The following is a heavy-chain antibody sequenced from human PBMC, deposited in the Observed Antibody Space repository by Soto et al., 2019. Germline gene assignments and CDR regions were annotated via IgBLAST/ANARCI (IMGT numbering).Heavy chain of an antibody. D-gene: IGHD6-6*01. CDR3: VRGVAARRARLGMDL. CDR2: TQYSGST. J-gene: IGHJ6*02. V-gene: IGHV4-30-4*02. CDR1: GASISSDDYY. Sequence: PSETLSLTCTVSGASISSDDYYWTWIRQPPGKGLEWIGNTQYSGSTYYNPSLQSRVTVSVETSKNQISLKLNSVTAADTAMYYCVRGVAARRARLGMDLWGPGNTVTVS.